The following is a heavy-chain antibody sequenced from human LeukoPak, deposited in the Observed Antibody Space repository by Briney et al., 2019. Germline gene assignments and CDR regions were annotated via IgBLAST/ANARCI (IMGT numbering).Heavy chain of an antibody. CDR3: ARDVVLLWFGELSPDYFDY. Sequence: GGSLRLSCAASGFTFSSNWMSWVRQAPGKGLEWVANIKQDGSEKYYVDSVKGRFTISRDNAKNSLYLQMNSLRAEDTAVYYCARDVVLLWFGELSPDYFDYWGQGTLVTGSS. CDR2: IKQDGSEK. V-gene: IGHV3-7*01. CDR1: GFTFSSNW. J-gene: IGHJ4*02. D-gene: IGHD3-10*01.